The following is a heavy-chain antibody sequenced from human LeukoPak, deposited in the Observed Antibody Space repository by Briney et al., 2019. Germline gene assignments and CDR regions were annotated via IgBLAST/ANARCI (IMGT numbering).Heavy chain of an antibody. J-gene: IGHJ4*02. D-gene: IGHD5-18*01. V-gene: IGHV3-15*01. Sequence: NSGGSLRLPCAASGFTFSNAWMSWVRQAPGKGLEWVGRIKSKTDGGTTDYAAPVKGRFTISRDDSKNTLYLQMNSLKTEDTAVYYCTTDRGYSYGYLFDYWGQGTLVTVSS. CDR2: IKSKTDGGTT. CDR1: GFTFSNAW. CDR3: TTDRGYSYGYLFDY.